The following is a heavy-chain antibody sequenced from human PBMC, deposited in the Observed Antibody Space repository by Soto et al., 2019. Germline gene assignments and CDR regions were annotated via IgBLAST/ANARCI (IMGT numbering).Heavy chain of an antibody. J-gene: IGHJ4*02. V-gene: IGHV3-9*01. CDR1: GFTFDDYA. D-gene: IGHD4-17*01. Sequence: EVQLVESGGGLVQPGRSLRLSCAASGFTFDDYAMHWVRQGPGKGLEWVSSISWNSGNLGYADSVKGRFTISRDNAKNSLYLQMNSLRGEDTALYYCGKGASTTVFAFNDYWGQGTLVTVSS. CDR2: ISWNSGNL. CDR3: GKGASTTVFAFNDY.